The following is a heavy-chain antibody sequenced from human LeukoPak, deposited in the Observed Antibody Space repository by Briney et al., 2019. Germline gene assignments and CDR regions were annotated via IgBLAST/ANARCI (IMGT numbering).Heavy chain of an antibody. J-gene: IGHJ4*02. V-gene: IGHV3-53*05. Sequence: GGSLRLSCAASGFTVSSNYMSWVRQAPGKGLEWVSVIYSGGSTYYADSVKGRFTISRDNSKNTLYLQMNSLRAEDTAVYYCAKEAEGRDGYNFDYWGQGTLVTVSS. D-gene: IGHD5-24*01. CDR3: AKEAEGRDGYNFDY. CDR1: GFTVSSNY. CDR2: IYSGGST.